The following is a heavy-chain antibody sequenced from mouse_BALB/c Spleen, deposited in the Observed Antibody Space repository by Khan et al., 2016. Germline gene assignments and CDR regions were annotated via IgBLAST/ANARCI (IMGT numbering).Heavy chain of an antibody. CDR3: ASTFWYFDV. CDR2: INPDSSTI. V-gene: IGHV4-1*02. Sequence: EVQLLESGGGLVQPGGSLKLSCAASGFDFSRYWMSWVRQAPGKGLEWIGEINPDSSTINYTPSLKDKFIISSANANTTLYLQMSKVRYEDTALYYCASTFWYFDVWGAGTTVTGAS. J-gene: IGHJ1*01. CDR1: GFDFSRYW.